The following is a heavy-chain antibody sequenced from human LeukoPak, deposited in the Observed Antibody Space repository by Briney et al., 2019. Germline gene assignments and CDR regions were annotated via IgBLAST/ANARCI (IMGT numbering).Heavy chain of an antibody. CDR3: ARGGLPRENWFDP. V-gene: IGHV4-59*12. CDR2: IYYSGST. D-gene: IGHD3/OR15-3a*01. J-gene: IGHJ5*02. CDR1: GGSISSYY. Sequence: SETLSLTCTVSGGSISSYYWSWIRQPPGKGLEWIGDIYYSGSTNYNPSLKSRVTMSVDTSKNQFSLKLTSVTAADTAVYYCARGGLPRENWFDPWGQGTLVTVSS.